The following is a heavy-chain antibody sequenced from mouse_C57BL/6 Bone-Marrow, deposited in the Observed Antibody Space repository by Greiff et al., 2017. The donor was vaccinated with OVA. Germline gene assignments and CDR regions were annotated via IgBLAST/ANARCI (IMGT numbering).Heavy chain of an antibody. CDR3: ARDDSNYDYYAMDY. CDR2: IDPSDSYT. Sequence: QVQLQQPGAELVMPGASVKLSCKASGYTFTSYWMHWVKQRPGQGLEWIGEIDPSDSYTNSNQKFKGKSTLTVDKSSSTAYMQLSSLTSEDSAVYYCARDDSNYDYYAMDYWGQGTSVTVSS. CDR1: GYTFTSYW. J-gene: IGHJ4*01. V-gene: IGHV1-69*01. D-gene: IGHD2-5*01.